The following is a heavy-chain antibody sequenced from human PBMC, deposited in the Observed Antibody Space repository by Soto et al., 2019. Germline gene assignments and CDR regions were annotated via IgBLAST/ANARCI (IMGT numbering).Heavy chain of an antibody. J-gene: IGHJ4*02. V-gene: IGHV1-24*01. CDR3: APVVRCCYEIDD. CDR2: LDHENSER. CDR1: GYTLTEQS. D-gene: IGHD2-2*01. Sequence: ASVKVSCKGSGYTLTEQSIHWVRQAPGEGLEGVGGLDHENSERSYAQRFQGRDTMTEESTAETPNMELSSLRSEDTAVYYCAPVVRCCYEIDDWGQGTMVTVSS.